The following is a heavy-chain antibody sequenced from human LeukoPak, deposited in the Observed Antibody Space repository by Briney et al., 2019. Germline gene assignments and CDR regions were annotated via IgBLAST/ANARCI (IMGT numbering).Heavy chain of an antibody. Sequence: SVKVSCKASGYTFTSYDINWVRQAPGQGLEWMGGIIPIFGTANYAQKFQGRVTITADKSTSTAYMELSSLRSEDTAVYYCAREGVGSGGTRPLDYWGQGTLVTVSS. CDR3: AREGVGSGGTRPLDY. J-gene: IGHJ4*02. CDR1: GYTFTSYD. V-gene: IGHV1-69*06. D-gene: IGHD2-15*01. CDR2: IIPIFGTA.